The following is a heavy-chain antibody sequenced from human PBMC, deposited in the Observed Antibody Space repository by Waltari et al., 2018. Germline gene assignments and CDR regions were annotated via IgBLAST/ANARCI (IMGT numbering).Heavy chain of an antibody. D-gene: IGHD3-22*01. Sequence: RQAPGKGLEWVSAINSNAVSTYYADSVKGRFTISRDKSKNTLYLQMNSLRAEDTAVYFCAKDGSMSNGYRTEYFQEWGQGTPVTVSS. J-gene: IGHJ1*01. CDR3: AKDGSMSNGYRTEYFQE. CDR2: INSNAVST. V-gene: IGHV3-23*01.